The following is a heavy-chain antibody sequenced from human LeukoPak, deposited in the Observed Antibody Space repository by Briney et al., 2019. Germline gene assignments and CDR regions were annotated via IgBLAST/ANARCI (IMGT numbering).Heavy chain of an antibody. J-gene: IGHJ5*02. Sequence: SGPTLVNPTQTLTLTCTFSGFSLSSNGVSVGWIRQPPGKALEWLAVIYWNDHKRYSPSLKSRLTITKDTSKNQVVLTMTNMDPVDTTTYYCARRQEYTTSPDWFDPWGQGILVTVSS. CDR3: ARRQEYTTSPDWFDP. V-gene: IGHV2-5*01. CDR1: GFSLSSNGVS. D-gene: IGHD2/OR15-2a*01. CDR2: IYWNDHK.